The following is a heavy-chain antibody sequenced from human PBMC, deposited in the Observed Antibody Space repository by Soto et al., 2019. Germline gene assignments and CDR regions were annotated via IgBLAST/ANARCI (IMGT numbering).Heavy chain of an antibody. CDR1: GYTFTSYG. D-gene: IGHD1-1*01. Sequence: QVHLVQSGAEVKKPGASVKVSCKASGYTFTSYGITWVRQAPGQGLEWMVWISAHNGKTDYAQKLQGRVIVTRDTSTCTAYMEMMSLRSDDKAVYYSARGRYGDYWGQGALVTVSS. CDR3: ARGRYGDY. CDR2: ISAHNGKT. J-gene: IGHJ4*02. V-gene: IGHV1-18*01.